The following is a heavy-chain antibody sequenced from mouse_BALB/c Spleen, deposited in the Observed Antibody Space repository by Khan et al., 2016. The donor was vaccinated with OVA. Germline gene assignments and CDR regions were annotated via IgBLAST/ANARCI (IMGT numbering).Heavy chain of an antibody. D-gene: IGHD4-1*01. CDR2: INPYNAGT. CDR3: EREASSWDFAFPY. J-gene: IGHJ3*01. Sequence: VQLQQSGPELVEPGASVKMSCKASGYTFTNDAMHWVKQQPGQGLEWIAYINPYNAGTRYNQKFKGKATLTSDISSTTAYMELSRLTSDDSAVYDCEREASSWDFAFPYWGQGTLVTVAA. V-gene: IGHV1S136*01. CDR1: GYTFTNDA.